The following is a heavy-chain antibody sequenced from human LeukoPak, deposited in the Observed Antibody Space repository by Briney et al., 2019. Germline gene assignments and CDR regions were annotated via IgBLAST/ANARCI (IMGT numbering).Heavy chain of an antibody. CDR1: GYTFTSYY. D-gene: IGHD6-13*01. Sequence: ASVKVSCKASGYTFTSYYMHWVRQAPGQGLEWMGIINPSGGSTSYAQKFQGRVTMTRDTSTSTVYMELSSLRSEDTAVHYCARSPPIVAAATRWFDPWGQGTLVTVSS. CDR3: ARSPPIVAAATRWFDP. V-gene: IGHV1-46*01. J-gene: IGHJ5*02. CDR2: INPSGGST.